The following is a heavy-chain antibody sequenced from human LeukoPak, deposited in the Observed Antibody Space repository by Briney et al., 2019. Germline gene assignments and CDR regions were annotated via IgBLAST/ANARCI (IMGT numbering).Heavy chain of an antibody. V-gene: IGHV3-15*01. Sequence: NPGTSLRLSCAASGFNFNNYAMHWVRQAPGKGLEWVGRIKSKSDGGTTDYAAPVKGRFTISRDDSKTTLFLQMNTLKSEDTAVYFCTSHSNWGQGTLVTVSS. CDR1: GFNFNNYA. CDR2: IKSKSDGGTT. J-gene: IGHJ4*02. CDR3: TSHSN.